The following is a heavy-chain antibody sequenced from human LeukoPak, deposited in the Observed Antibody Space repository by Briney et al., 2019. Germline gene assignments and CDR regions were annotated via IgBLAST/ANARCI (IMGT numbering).Heavy chain of an antibody. Sequence: GGSLRLSCAASGFTFSSYAMNWVRQAPGKGLEWVSVIYSGGSTYYADSVKGRFTISRDNSKNTVYLQMNSLRAEDTAVYYCAKGGSGLYRTYNWFDPWGQGTLVTVSS. V-gene: IGHV3-66*01. CDR3: AKGGSGLYRTYNWFDP. J-gene: IGHJ5*02. CDR1: GFTFSSYA. D-gene: IGHD6-19*01. CDR2: IYSGGST.